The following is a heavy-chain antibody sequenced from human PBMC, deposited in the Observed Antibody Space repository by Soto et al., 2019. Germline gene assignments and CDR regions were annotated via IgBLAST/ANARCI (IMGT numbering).Heavy chain of an antibody. J-gene: IGHJ4*02. D-gene: IGHD5-18*01. CDR3: ARDMRHTGLSGYYFDY. CDR2: IWYDGSNK. V-gene: IGHV3-33*01. Sequence: PGGSLRLSCAASGFTFTNYGMHWARQAPGKGLEWVAVIWYDGSNKYYADSVKGRFTISRDNSKNTLYLQMNSLRAEDTAVYYCARDMRHTGLSGYYFDYWGQGTLVTVSS. CDR1: GFTFTNYG.